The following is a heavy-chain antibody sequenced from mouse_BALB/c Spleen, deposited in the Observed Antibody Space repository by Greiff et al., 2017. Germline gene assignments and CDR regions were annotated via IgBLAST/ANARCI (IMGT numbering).Heavy chain of an antibody. D-gene: IGHD2-14*01. V-gene: IGHV1-54*01. Sequence: QVQLQQSGAELVRPGTSVKVSCKASGYAFTNYWIEWVKQRPGQGLEWIGVINPGSGGTNYNAKLKGKATLTADKSSSASYMQLSSLTSDDSAVYCGARDGYRYDGGYYFDYWGQGTTLTVAS. CDR1: GYAFTNYW. CDR2: INPGSGGT. CDR3: ARDGYRYDGGYYFDY. J-gene: IGHJ2*01.